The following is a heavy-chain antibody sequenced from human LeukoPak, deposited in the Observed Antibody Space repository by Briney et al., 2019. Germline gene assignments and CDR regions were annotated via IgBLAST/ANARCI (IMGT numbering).Heavy chain of an antibody. V-gene: IGHV1-2*02. D-gene: IGHD6-13*01. CDR2: INPNGGGT. J-gene: IGHJ4*02. CDR1: GYTFTGYY. CDR3: ARGVAAAVWPD. Sequence: ASVKVSCKASGYTFTGYYMHWVRQAPGQGLVWMGWINPNGGGTNYAQKFQGRVTMTRDLSINTAYMELSRLRSDDTAVYYCARGVAAAVWPDWGQGTLVTVSS.